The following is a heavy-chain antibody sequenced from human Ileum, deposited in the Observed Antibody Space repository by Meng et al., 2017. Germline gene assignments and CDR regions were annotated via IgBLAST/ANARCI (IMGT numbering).Heavy chain of an antibody. J-gene: IGHJ4*02. V-gene: IGHV4-4*02. CDR1: GASISTNW. CDR2: IYHSGAF. Sequence: QVQLEGPGPGLVKPSGTLSLTCAVSGASISTNWWNWVRQPPGKGLEWIGEIYHSGAFNYNPSLRSRVTISVDKSKNQLSLKLGSLTAADTAVYYCARGAIGTRPFDYWGQGTLVTVSS. CDR3: ARGAIGTRPFDY. D-gene: IGHD2-21*01.